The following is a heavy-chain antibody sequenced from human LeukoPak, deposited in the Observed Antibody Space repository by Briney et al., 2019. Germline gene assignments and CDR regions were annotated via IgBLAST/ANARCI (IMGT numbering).Heavy chain of an antibody. D-gene: IGHD3-22*01. CDR3: AMDIWYYDSLNPYAFDI. V-gene: IGHV4-59*01. J-gene: IGHJ3*02. CDR2: IYCSGST. Sequence: WETLLLTCTVAVGSISNDQWSWIRQPPAKVLEWIGYIYCSGSTYYNPSVKSRVTISLDNSKNQFSLKLSYVTAPATAVLSCAMDIWYYDSLNPYAFDIWGQGTLVTVSS. CDR1: VGSISNDQ.